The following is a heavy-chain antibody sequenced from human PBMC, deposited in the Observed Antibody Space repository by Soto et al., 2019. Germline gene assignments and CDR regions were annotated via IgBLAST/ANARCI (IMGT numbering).Heavy chain of an antibody. CDR1: GGSISSYY. Sequence: QVQLQESGPGLVKPSETLSLTCTVSGGSISSYYWSWIRQPAGKGLEWIGRIYTSGSTNYNPSLKSRVTMSVDTSKNQFSLKLSSVTAADTAVYYCARELSSGGWFPPDYWGQGTLVTVSS. CDR2: IYTSGST. D-gene: IGHD6-19*01. CDR3: ARELSSGGWFPPDY. V-gene: IGHV4-4*07. J-gene: IGHJ4*02.